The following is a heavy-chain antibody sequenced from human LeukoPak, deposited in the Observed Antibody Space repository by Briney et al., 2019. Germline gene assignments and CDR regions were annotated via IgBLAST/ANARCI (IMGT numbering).Heavy chain of an antibody. CDR3: ARLYYDSSGYYQICYFDY. CDR2: IYTSGST. D-gene: IGHD3-22*01. CDR1: GGSISSYY. Sequence: SETLSLTCTVSGGSISSYYWSWIRQPAGKGLEWIGRIYTSGSTYYNPSLKSRVTISVDTSKNQFSLNLSSVTAADTAVYYCARLYYDSSGYYQICYFDYWGQGTLVTISS. J-gene: IGHJ4*02. V-gene: IGHV4-4*07.